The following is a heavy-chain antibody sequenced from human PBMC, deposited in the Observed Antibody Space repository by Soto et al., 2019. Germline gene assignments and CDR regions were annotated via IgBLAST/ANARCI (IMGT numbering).Heavy chain of an antibody. V-gene: IGHV1-46*01. CDR2: INPNGGST. Sequence: QVQLVQSGAEVKKPGASVKVSCKASGYTFIHYYIHWVRQAPGQGLEWMAIINPNGGSTNYAQKFRVRVTVTSDTSTTTVSKELNSLGSDDMAVYFCARSLLQGDFWGQGTLVTVSS. J-gene: IGHJ4*02. D-gene: IGHD2-21*01. CDR1: GYTFIHYY. CDR3: ARSLLQGDF.